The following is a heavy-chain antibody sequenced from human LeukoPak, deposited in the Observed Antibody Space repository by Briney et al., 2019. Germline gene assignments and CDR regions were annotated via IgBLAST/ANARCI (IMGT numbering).Heavy chain of an antibody. V-gene: IGHV4-61*02. CDR2: IYTSGST. Sequence: SETLSLTCTVSGGSISSGSYYWSWIRQPAGKGLEWIGRIYTSGSTNYNPSLKSRVTISVDTSKNQSSLKLSSVTAADTAVYYCARDHSLFRGVIGFDYWGQGTLVTVSS. J-gene: IGHJ4*02. CDR3: ARDHSLFRGVIGFDY. CDR1: GGSISSGSYY. D-gene: IGHD3-10*01.